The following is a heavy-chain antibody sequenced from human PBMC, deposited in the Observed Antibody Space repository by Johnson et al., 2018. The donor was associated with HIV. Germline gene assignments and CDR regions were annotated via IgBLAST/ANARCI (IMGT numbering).Heavy chain of an antibody. CDR1: GFIFSGYW. CDR2: IKYDGSGK. D-gene: IGHD5-18*01. J-gene: IGHJ3*02. Sequence: VQLVESGGGLVQPGGSLRLSCAASGFIFSGYWMNWVRQAPGKGLEWVAGIKYDGSGKCCVGSVNGRFTLYRDSSRDTLYLQMSSLKPEDTAVYYCTRDRIQIWSYVGTFDIWGQGTMVTVSS. CDR3: TRDRIQIWSYVGTFDI. V-gene: IGHV3-7*01.